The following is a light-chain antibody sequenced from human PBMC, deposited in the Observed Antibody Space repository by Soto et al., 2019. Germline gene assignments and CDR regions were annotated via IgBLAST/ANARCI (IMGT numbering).Light chain of an antibody. CDR2: SNN. J-gene: IGLJ2*01. V-gene: IGLV1-44*01. CDR1: SSNIGSNN. Sequence: QSVLTQTPSASGTPGQRVNISCSGSSSNIGSNNVNWYQQLPGTAPKLLIYSNNQRPSGVPARFSGSKSGTSASLAISGLQSEDEADYYCEAWDDSLNGVVFGGGTPLTVL. CDR3: EAWDDSLNGVV.